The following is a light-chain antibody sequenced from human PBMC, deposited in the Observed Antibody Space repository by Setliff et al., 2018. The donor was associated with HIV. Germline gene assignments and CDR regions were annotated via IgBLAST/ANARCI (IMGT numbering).Light chain of an antibody. CDR1: SSNIGNNF. Sequence: QSVLTQPPSLSAAPGQKVTISCSGSSSNIGNNFVSWYQQLPGTAPKVLIYDNNKRPSGIPDRFSGSKSGTSATLGITGLQTGDEADYYCGTWDNSLTAVVFGGGTQLTVL. CDR3: GTWDNSLTAVV. CDR2: DNN. J-gene: IGLJ2*01. V-gene: IGLV1-51*01.